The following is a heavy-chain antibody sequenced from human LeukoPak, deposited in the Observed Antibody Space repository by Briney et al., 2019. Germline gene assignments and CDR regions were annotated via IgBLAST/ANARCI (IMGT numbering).Heavy chain of an antibody. Sequence: SETLSLTCSVSGGSISGYYWSWIRQPAGKGLECIGRISSSGSTNYNPSLKSRVTMSVDTSKNQFFLKLSSVTAADTAVYYCVANGWYALDIWGQGTMVTVSS. CDR2: ISSSGST. J-gene: IGHJ3*02. CDR1: GGSISGYY. CDR3: VANGWYALDI. V-gene: IGHV4-4*07. D-gene: IGHD6-19*01.